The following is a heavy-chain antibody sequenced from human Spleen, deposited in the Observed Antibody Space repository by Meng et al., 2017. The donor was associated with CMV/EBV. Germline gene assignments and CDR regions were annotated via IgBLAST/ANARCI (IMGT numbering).Heavy chain of an antibody. CDR3: ARGGVSTSCYRCWFDP. J-gene: IGHJ5*02. V-gene: IGHV4-34*01. Sequence: YGGSFSGYYGSWIRQPPGKGLEWIGEINHSGSTNYNPSLKSRVTISVDTSKNQFSLKLSSVTAADTAVYYCARGGVSTSCYRCWFDPWGQGTLVTVSS. D-gene: IGHD2-2*01. CDR2: INHSGST. CDR1: GGSFSGYY.